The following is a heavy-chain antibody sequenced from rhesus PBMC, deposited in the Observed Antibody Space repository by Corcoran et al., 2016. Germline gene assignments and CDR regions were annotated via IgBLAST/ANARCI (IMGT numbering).Heavy chain of an antibody. CDR1: GGSFRGYY. CDR2: ISGSSGST. Sequence: QVQLQESGPGLVKPSETLSLTCAVPGGSFRGYYWGWFRQPPGKGLEWIGYISGSSGSTDYNPSLKSRVTLSVDTSKNQLSLKLSSVTAADTAVYYCARDSYSGSYYFDYWGQGVLVTVSS. CDR3: ARDSYSGSYYFDY. J-gene: IGHJ4*01. D-gene: IGHD3-16*01. V-gene: IGHV4-165*01.